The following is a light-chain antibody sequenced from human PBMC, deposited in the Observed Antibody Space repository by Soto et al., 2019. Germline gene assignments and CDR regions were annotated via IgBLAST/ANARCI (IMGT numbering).Light chain of an antibody. V-gene: IGKV3-20*01. CDR2: GAS. J-gene: IGKJ1*01. CDR3: QQYGIYPGT. CDR1: QSVYSDY. Sequence: DMLLTQSHATLCGSPGERATLSWLASQSVYSDYLAWYQHKPGQTPRLLFYGASSRATGIPGRFSGSGSGTDFTLSISRLEPDDFAVYYCQQYGIYPGTFGQGTKVDI.